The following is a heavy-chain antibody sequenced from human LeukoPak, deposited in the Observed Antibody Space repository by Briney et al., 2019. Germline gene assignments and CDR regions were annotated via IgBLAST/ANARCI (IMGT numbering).Heavy chain of an antibody. V-gene: IGHV4-61*01. CDR1: GGSVSSGSDY. D-gene: IGHD6-19*01. Sequence: SETLSLTCTVSGGSVSSGSDYWSWIRQPPGKGLEWIGYIYYSGSTNYNPSLKSRVTISVDTSKNQFSLKLSSVTAADTAVYYCAREVSVAGYYYYYYMDVWGKGTTVTVSS. CDR2: IYYSGST. CDR3: AREVSVAGYYYYYYMDV. J-gene: IGHJ6*03.